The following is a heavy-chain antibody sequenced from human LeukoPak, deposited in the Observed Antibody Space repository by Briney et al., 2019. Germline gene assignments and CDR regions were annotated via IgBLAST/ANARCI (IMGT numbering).Heavy chain of an antibody. D-gene: IGHD3-10*01. V-gene: IGHV3-30-3*01. CDR2: ISYDGSNK. J-gene: IGHJ4*02. CDR1: GFTFSSYA. Sequence: PGRSLRLSCAASGFTFSSYAMPWVRQAPGKGLEWVAVISYDGSNKYYADSVKGRSTISRDNSKNTLYLQMNSLRAEDTAVYYCARGRRITMVRGVPRTQYFDYWGQGTLVTVSS. CDR3: ARGRRITMVRGVPRTQYFDY.